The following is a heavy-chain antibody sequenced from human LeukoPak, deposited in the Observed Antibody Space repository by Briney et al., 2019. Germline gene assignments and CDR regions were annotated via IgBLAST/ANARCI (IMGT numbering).Heavy chain of an antibody. CDR3: ARMEMAGDYYDSSGYFDF. CDR2: IIPIFGTA. CDR1: GYTFTSYG. Sequence: GASVKVSCKASGYTFTSYGISWVRQAPGQGLEWMGGIIPIFGTANYAQKFQGRITITADESTSTAYMELSSLRSEDTAVYYCARMEMAGDYYDSSGYFDFWGQGTLVTVSS. D-gene: IGHD3-22*01. J-gene: IGHJ4*02. V-gene: IGHV1-69*13.